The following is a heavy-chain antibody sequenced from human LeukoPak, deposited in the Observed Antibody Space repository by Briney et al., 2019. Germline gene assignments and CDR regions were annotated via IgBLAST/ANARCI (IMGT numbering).Heavy chain of an antibody. Sequence: PSETLSLTCAVYGGSFSGYYWSWIRQPPGKGLEWIGEINHSGSTNYNPALKSRGTISVDTSKNQFSLKLSSVTAADTAVYYCARDFQSYMDVWGKGTTVTVSS. CDR2: INHSGST. CDR1: GGSFSGYY. V-gene: IGHV4-34*01. J-gene: IGHJ6*03. D-gene: IGHD3-3*01. CDR3: ARDFQSYMDV.